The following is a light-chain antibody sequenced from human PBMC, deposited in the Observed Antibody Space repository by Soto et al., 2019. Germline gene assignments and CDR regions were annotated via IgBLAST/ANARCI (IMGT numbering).Light chain of an antibody. CDR3: QQYGSSLIT. J-gene: IGKJ5*01. V-gene: IGKV3-20*01. Sequence: EIVLTQSPGTLSLSPGERATLSCRASQSVSSNSLAWYHQKPGQPPRLLMYGASSRATGIPDRFSGSGSGTDFTLTIRRLEPEDFAVYYCQQYGSSLITFGQGTRLEIE. CDR1: QSVSSNS. CDR2: GAS.